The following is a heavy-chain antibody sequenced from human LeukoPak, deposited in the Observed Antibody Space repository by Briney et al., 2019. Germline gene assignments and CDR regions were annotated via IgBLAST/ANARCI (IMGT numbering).Heavy chain of an antibody. Sequence: KPSETLSLTCTVSGGSISSYYWSWIRQPPGKGLEWIGYIYYSGSTNYNPSLKSRVTISVDTSKNQFSLKLSSVTAADTAVYYCARKKSIAVAGTRVSFIDYWGQGTLVTVSS. D-gene: IGHD6-19*01. CDR3: ARKKSIAVAGTRVSFIDY. CDR1: GGSISSYY. J-gene: IGHJ4*02. V-gene: IGHV4-59*12. CDR2: IYYSGST.